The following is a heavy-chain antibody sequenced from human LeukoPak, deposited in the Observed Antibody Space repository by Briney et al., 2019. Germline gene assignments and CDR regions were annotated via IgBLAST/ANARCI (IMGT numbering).Heavy chain of an antibody. J-gene: IGHJ5*02. CDR2: IYYSGST. D-gene: IGHD6-13*01. V-gene: IGHV4-59*01. CDR3: ARGSSSSYNWFDP. CDR1: GGSISSYY. Sequence: SETLSLTCTVSGGSISSYYWSWIRQPPGKGLEWIGYIYYSGSTNYNPSLKSRVTISVDTSKNQFSLKLSSVTAADTAIYHCARGSSSSYNWFDPWGQGTLVTVPS.